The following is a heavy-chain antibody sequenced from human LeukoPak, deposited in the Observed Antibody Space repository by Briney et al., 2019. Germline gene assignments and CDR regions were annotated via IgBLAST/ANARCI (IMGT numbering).Heavy chain of an antibody. CDR1: GFTFSDYS. Sequence: GGSLRLSCAASGFTFSDYSMSWVRQAPGKGLEWISYISSSSNSIYYSDSVKGRFTISRDNAKNSLYLQMNSLRAEDTAVYYCLRYNYGYYFDYWGQGTLVTVSP. V-gene: IGHV3-48*01. J-gene: IGHJ4*02. D-gene: IGHD5-18*01. CDR2: ISSSSNSI. CDR3: LRYNYGYYFDY.